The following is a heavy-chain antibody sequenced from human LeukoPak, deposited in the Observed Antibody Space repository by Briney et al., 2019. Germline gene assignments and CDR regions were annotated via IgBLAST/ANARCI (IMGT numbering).Heavy chain of an antibody. CDR1: GGPISSYY. CDR2: IYYSGST. CDR3: ARDSAEYCSSTSCYISGWFDP. D-gene: IGHD2-2*02. Sequence: SETLSLTCTVSGGPISSYYWSWIRQPPAKGLEWIGYIYYSGSTNYNPSLKSRVTISVDTSKNQFSLKLSSVTAADTAVYYCARDSAEYCSSTSCYISGWFDPWGQGTLVTVSS. V-gene: IGHV4-59*01. J-gene: IGHJ5*02.